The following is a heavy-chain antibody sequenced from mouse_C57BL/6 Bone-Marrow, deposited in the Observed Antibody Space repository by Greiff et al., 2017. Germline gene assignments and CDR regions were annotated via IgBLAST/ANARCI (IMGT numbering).Heavy chain of an antibody. Sequence: VKLQESGAELVRPGASVKLSCKASGYTFTDYYINWVKQRPGQGLEWIARIYPGSGNTYYNEKFKGKATLTAEKSSSTAYMQLSSLTSEDSAVYFCARWSLRQYYFDYWGQGTTLTVSS. J-gene: IGHJ2*01. CDR2: IYPGSGNT. D-gene: IGHD2-12*01. CDR1: GYTFTDYY. CDR3: ARWSLRQYYFDY. V-gene: IGHV1-76*01.